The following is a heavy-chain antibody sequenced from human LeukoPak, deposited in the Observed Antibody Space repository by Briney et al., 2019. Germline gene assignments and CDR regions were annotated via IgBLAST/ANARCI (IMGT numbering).Heavy chain of an antibody. CDR3: ARGLSGYASSLGY. D-gene: IGHD6-6*01. CDR1: GFAFSSYW. V-gene: IGHV3-74*01. Sequence: GGSLRLSCAAYGFAFSSYWMHWVRQAPGKGLVWVSRINSDGSSTSYADSVRGRFSISRDNAKNTLYLQMNSLRAEDTAVYYCARGLSGYASSLGYWGQGTLVTVSA. J-gene: IGHJ4*02. CDR2: INSDGSST.